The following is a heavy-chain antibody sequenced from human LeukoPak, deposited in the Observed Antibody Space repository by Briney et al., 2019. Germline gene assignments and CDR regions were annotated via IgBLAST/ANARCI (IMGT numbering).Heavy chain of an antibody. V-gene: IGHV3-7*01. D-gene: IGHD3-10*02. J-gene: IGHJ4*02. CDR1: GFTFSSYG. CDR2: INRDGRQQ. CDR3: VRAMYSYFFDY. Sequence: PGGSLRLSCAASGFTFSSYGMHWVRQAPGKGLEWVANINRDGRQQNFVDSVKGRFTISRDNARNSLYLQMNNLRDEDTAVYYCVRAMYSYFFDYWGQGTLVSVSS.